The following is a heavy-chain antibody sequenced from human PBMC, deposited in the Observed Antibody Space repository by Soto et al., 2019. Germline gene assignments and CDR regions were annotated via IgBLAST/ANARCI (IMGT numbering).Heavy chain of an antibody. Sequence: SETLSLTCTVSGGSISSYYWSWIRQPAGKGLEWIGRIYTSGSANYNPSLKSRVTMSVDTSKNQFSLKLSSVTAADTAVYYCARSLPTGTTGYYYGMDVWGQGTTVTVSS. V-gene: IGHV4-4*07. D-gene: IGHD1-7*01. CDR3: ARSLPTGTTGYYYGMDV. J-gene: IGHJ6*02. CDR2: IYTSGSA. CDR1: GGSISSYY.